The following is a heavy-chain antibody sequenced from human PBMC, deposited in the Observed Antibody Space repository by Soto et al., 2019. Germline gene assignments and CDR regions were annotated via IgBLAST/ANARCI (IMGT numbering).Heavy chain of an antibody. D-gene: IGHD3-22*01. CDR1: GGSISSGDYY. J-gene: IGHJ4*02. CDR3: ARADDSSGYYGFEY. Sequence: SETLSLTCTVSGGSISSGDYYWSWILHPPGKGLEWIGYIYYSASTYYNPSLKSRVTISVDTSKNQFSLKLSSVTAADTAVYYCARADDSSGYYGFEYLGKGTLVTVSS. CDR2: IYYSAST. V-gene: IGHV4-30-4*01.